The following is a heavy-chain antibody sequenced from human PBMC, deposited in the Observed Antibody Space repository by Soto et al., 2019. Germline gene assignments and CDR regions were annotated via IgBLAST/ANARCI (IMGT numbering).Heavy chain of an antibody. Sequence: SVKVSCKASGGSFISYSFTWVRQAPGQGLEWMGRIIPIQNKANYALKFKDRVTITADRSTRTAYMELRSLRPEDTAVYYCAKSLLFVDHAYMDVWGKGTTVTVSS. CDR2: IIPIQNKA. V-gene: IGHV1-69*02. CDR1: GGSFISYS. J-gene: IGHJ6*03. D-gene: IGHD2-15*01. CDR3: AKSLLFVDHAYMDV.